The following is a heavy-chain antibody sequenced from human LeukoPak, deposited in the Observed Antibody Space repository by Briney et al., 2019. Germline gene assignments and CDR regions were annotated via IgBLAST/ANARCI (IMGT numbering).Heavy chain of an antibody. J-gene: IGHJ2*01. CDR1: GGSISSSSYY. D-gene: IGHD2/OR15-2a*01. Sequence: SETLSLTCTVSGGSISSSSYYWGWIRQPPGKGLEWIGYIYYSGSTSYNPSLKSRVTISVDTSKNQLSLKLSSVTAADTAVYYCARTSVIVPTMSDWYFDLWGRGTLVTVSS. V-gene: IGHV4-61*05. CDR3: ARTSVIVPTMSDWYFDL. CDR2: IYYSGST.